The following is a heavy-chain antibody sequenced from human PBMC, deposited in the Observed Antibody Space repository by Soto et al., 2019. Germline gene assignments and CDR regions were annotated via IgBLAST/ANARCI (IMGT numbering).Heavy chain of an antibody. V-gene: IGHV3-15*01. Sequence: RRSCAASGFTFTTAWMIWVRQAPGKGLEWVGHIKTKTEGEATNYATPVKGRFSISRDDSTNTQSLQMNSLKSEDTAVYYCATDLPTAGAGEFDYWGQGTMVTVYS. CDR2: IKTKTEGEAT. CDR1: GFTFTTAW. J-gene: IGHJ4*02. D-gene: IGHD6-19*01. CDR3: ATDLPTAGAGEFDY.